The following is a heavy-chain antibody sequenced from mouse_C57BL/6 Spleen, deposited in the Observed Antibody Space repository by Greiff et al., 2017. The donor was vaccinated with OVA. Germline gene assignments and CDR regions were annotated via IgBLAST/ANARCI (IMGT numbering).Heavy chain of an antibody. CDR1: GFTFSSYG. D-gene: IGHD3-2*02. Sequence: EVQGVESGGDLVKPGGSLKLSCAASGFTFSSYGMSWVRQTPDKRLEWVATISSGGSYTYYPDSVKGRFTISRDNAKNTLYLQMSSLKSEDTAMYYCARHQAEYYFDYWGQGTTLTVSS. J-gene: IGHJ2*01. CDR3: ARHQAEYYFDY. CDR2: ISSGGSYT. V-gene: IGHV5-6*01.